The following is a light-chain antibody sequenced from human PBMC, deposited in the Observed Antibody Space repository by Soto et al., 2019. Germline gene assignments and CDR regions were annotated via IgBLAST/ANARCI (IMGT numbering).Light chain of an antibody. J-gene: IGLJ1*01. CDR2: EVT. CDR1: SGDIGSYNR. Sequence: QSVLTQAAAVSGCPGQSITISCTGTSGDIGSYNRVSWYQQHPGKAPKLIIYEVTDRPSGVSNRFSGSKSGNTASLTISGLQAEDEAEYYCSSYTNINTRACVFGTGTKVTVL. CDR3: SSYTNINTRACV. V-gene: IGLV2-14*01.